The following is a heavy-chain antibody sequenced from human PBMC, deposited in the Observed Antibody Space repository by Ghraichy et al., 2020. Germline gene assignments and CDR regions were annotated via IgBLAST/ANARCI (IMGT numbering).Heavy chain of an antibody. CDR3: TRQRGHTGSDPGTYMDV. CDR1: GFTFNSYE. CDR2: ISGGGTTI. Sequence: GGSLRLSCAASGFTFNSYEINWVRQAPGKGLEWVSYISGGGTTIYYADSVKGRFTISRDNAKNSLSLQMNGLRVEDTAVYYCTRQRGHTGSDPGTYMDVWGKGTTVTVSS. V-gene: IGHV3-48*03. J-gene: IGHJ6*03. D-gene: IGHD5-12*01.